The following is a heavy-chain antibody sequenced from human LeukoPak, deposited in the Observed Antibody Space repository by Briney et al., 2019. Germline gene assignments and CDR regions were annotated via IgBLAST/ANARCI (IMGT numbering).Heavy chain of an antibody. CDR2: IIPIFGTA. CDR1: GGTFSSYA. CDR3: ATRIVVVPAASYVDYYYYGMDV. D-gene: IGHD2-2*01. Sequence: GSSVNVSCTASGGTFSSYAISWVRQAPGQGLEWMGGIIPIFGTANYAQKFQGRVTITADESTSTAYMELSSLRSEDTAVYYCATRIVVVPAASYVDYYYYGMDVWGQGTTVTVSS. J-gene: IGHJ6*02. V-gene: IGHV1-69*01.